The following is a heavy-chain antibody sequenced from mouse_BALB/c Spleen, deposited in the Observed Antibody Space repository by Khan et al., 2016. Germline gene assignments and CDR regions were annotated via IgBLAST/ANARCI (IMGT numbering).Heavy chain of an antibody. D-gene: IGHD1-1*01. CDR2: IDPENGDT. CDR1: VFNIKDYY. V-gene: IGHV14-4*02. CDR3: NGIDYGSDVYFDY. J-gene: IGHJ2*02. Sequence: VQLQQSGAELVRSGASVKLSCTASVFNIKDYYMHWVKQRPEQGLEWIGWIDPENGDTEYAPKFQGKATMTADTSSNAAYLQFSSLTSEDSAVYYCNGIDYGSDVYFDYWGQGTSLTVSS.